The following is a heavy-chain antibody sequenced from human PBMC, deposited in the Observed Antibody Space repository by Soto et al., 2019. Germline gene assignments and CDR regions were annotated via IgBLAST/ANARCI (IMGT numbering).Heavy chain of an antibody. D-gene: IGHD6-13*01. CDR2: ISAYNGNT. CDR3: AVYSSSWQEDYFDY. V-gene: IGHV1-18*01. Sequence: ASVKVSCKASGYTFTSYGISWVRQAPGQGLEWMGWISAYNGNTNYAQKLQGRVTMTTDTSTSTAYMELRSLRSDDTAVYYCAVYSSSWQEDYFDYWGQGTLVTVSS. J-gene: IGHJ4*02. CDR1: GYTFTSYG.